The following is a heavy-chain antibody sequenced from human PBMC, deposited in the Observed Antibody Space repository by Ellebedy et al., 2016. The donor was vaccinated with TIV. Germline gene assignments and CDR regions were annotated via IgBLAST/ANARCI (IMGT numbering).Heavy chain of an antibody. CDR1: GFTFSIYW. CDR2: IKEDGSRT. D-gene: IGHD2-15*01. CDR3: ATGARSEGGY. J-gene: IGHJ4*02. V-gene: IGHV3-7*01. Sequence: PGGSLRLSCAASGFTFSIYWMNWVRQAPGKGLEWVANIKEDGSRTSYVDSVRGRFTISRDNAKNSLYLQRNSLRAEDTAVYYCATGARSEGGYWGQGTLVTVSS.